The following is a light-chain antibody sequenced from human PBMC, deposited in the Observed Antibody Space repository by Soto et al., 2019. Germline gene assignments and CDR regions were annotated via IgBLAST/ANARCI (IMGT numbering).Light chain of an antibody. J-gene: IGKJ1*01. CDR3: QQSYSAPRT. CDR2: AAS. Sequence: DIQMTQCPSSLSASLGYRLTITFRASQSISSYLNWYQQKPGEAPKLLIYAASSLQSGVPSRFSGSGSGTDFTLTINSLQPEDFATYYCQQSYSAPRTFGQGTKVDIK. CDR1: QSISSY. V-gene: IGKV1-39*01.